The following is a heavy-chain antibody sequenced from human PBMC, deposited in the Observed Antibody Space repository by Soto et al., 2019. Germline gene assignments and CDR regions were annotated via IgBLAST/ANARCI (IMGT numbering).Heavy chain of an antibody. V-gene: IGHV1-18*01. J-gene: IGHJ6*02. CDR2: ISPYNDYT. CDR1: GYTFTTYA. Sequence: ASVKVSCKAAGYTFTTYAMHWVRQAPGQGLEWMGWISPYNDYTIYAQKLQGRVTMTTDTSTRTVYLDLRSLKSDDTAVYYCARGGYYDNTWGKLSHYGLDVWGQGTSVTVS. D-gene: IGHD3-16*01. CDR3: ARGGYYDNTWGKLSHYGLDV.